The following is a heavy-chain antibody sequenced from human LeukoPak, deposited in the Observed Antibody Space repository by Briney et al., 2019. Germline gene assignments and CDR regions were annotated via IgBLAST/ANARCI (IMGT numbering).Heavy chain of an antibody. CDR2: INPNSGGT. CDR3: ARERSGMFDY. V-gene: IGHV1-2*06. CDR1: GYTFTDYY. Sequence: GASVKVSCRASGYTFTDYYMHWVRQAPGQGLEWMGRINPNSGGTNYAQKFQGRVTMTRDTSISTAYMELSRLRSDDTAVYYCARERSGMFDYWGQGTLVTVSS. J-gene: IGHJ4*02. D-gene: IGHD3-3*01.